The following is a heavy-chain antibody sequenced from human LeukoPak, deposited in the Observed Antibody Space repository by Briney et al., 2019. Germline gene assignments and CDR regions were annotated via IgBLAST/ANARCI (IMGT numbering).Heavy chain of an antibody. CDR1: GFTFSSYS. CDR3: AREYAQFVPPYGMDV. D-gene: IGHD2-2*01. J-gene: IGHJ6*02. Sequence: GGSLRLSCAASGFTFSSYSMNWVRQAPGKGLEWVSYISSTSNTIYYADSVKGRFSISRDSAKNTLYLQMNSLRAEDTAVYYCAREYAQFVPPYGMDVWGQGTTVTVSS. CDR2: ISSTSNTI. V-gene: IGHV3-48*01.